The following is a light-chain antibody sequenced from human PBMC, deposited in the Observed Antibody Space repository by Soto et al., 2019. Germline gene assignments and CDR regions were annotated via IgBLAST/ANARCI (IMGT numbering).Light chain of an antibody. CDR1: QSLLHSNGYNY. CDR3: MQALPLWT. CDR2: LGS. V-gene: IGKV2-28*01. J-gene: IGKJ1*01. Sequence: DIVMTLSHLSLPVTPGEPSPISCRSSQSLLHSNGYNYLDWYLQKPGQSPQLLIYLGSNRASGVPDRLSGSGSGTDFTLKISRVEAEDVRVYYCMQALPLWTFGHGTKVDIK.